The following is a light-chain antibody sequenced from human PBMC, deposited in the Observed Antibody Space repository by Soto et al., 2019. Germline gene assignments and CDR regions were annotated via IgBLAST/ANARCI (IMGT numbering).Light chain of an antibody. CDR2: DAS. CDR3: QQYKSYSPAT. V-gene: IGKV1-5*01. Sequence: DIQMTQSPSTLSASVGDRVTITCRASQSISSWLAWYQQKPGKAPKLLIYDASSLESGVPSRFSGSGSGTEFTLTISSLQPDDFATYYCQQYKSYSPATFGGGTKVDIK. CDR1: QSISSW. J-gene: IGKJ4*01.